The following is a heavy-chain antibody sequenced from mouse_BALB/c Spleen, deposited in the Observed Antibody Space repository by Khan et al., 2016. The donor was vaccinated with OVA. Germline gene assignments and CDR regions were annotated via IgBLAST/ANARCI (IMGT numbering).Heavy chain of an antibody. J-gene: IGHJ1*01. Sequence: EVKLMESGGGLVQPGGSRKLSCAASGFTFSSFGMHWVRQAPKKGLEWVAYISSGSSTIYYVDTVKGRFTISRDSPKNTLFLQMTSLRSEDTAMYCCARSGGNFHWYFDVWGAGTSVTVSS. CDR2: ISSGSSTI. CDR1: GFTFSSFG. V-gene: IGHV5-17*02. CDR3: ARSGGNFHWYFDV. D-gene: IGHD2-1*01.